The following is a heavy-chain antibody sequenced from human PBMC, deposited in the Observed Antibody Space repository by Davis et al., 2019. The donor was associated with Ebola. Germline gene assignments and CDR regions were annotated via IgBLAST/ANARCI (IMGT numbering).Heavy chain of an antibody. CDR2: IKQDGSEI. CDR3: AKSAVGASLMGWFDP. D-gene: IGHD1-26*01. CDR1: GFSFSSYW. Sequence: GESLKISCAASGFSFSSYWMSWVRQAPGKGLEWVANIKQDGSEIHYVDSVKGRFTISRDNSNKSLYLQVNSLKPEDTAVYYCAKSAVGASLMGWFDPWGQGTLVTVSS. J-gene: IGHJ5*02. V-gene: IGHV3-7*01.